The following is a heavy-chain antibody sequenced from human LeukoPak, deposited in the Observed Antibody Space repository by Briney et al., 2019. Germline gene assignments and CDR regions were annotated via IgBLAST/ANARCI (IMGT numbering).Heavy chain of an antibody. J-gene: IGHJ5*02. CDR3: ARGESARDWFDP. V-gene: IGHV4-39*07. Sequence: SETLSLTCTVSGGSISSSSYYWGWIRQPPGNGLEWIGSIYYSGSTYYNPSLKSRVTISVDTSKNQFSLKLNSVTAADTALYYCARGESARDWFDPWGQGTLVTVSS. CDR2: IYYSGST. CDR1: GGSISSSSYY.